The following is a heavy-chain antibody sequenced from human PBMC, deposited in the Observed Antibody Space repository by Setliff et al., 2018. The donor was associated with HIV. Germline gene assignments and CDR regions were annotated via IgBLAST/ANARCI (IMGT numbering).Heavy chain of an antibody. D-gene: IGHD3-10*01. Sequence: PLETLSLTCTVSGGSISSGTYYWSWIRQPAGKGLEWIGRIYTSGSTNYNPSLKSRVTISVDTSKNQFSLKLSSVTAADAAVYYCARESYFYYFDYWGQGTLVTVSS. CDR2: IYTSGST. CDR3: ARESYFYYFDY. J-gene: IGHJ4*02. CDR1: GGSISSGTYY. V-gene: IGHV4-61*02.